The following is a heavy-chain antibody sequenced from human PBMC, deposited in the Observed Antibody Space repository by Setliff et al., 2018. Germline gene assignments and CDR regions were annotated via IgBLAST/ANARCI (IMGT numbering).Heavy chain of an antibody. CDR3: AKPQVELRWGFES. CDR2: IYSGDRNT. J-gene: IGHJ4*02. V-gene: IGHV3-23*03. Sequence: RLSCAASGFTFSTYAMSWVRQAPGKGLEWVSTIYSGDRNTFYTDSVKGRFTIFRDGSNNTLFLHMTSLRAEDTAVYYCAKPQVELRWGFESWGQGTPVTVSS. D-gene: IGHD1-7*01. CDR1: GFTFSTYA.